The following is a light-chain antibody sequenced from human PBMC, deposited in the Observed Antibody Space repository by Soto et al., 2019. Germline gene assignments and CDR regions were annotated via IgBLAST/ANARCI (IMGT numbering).Light chain of an antibody. V-gene: IGKV1-27*01. CDR1: QGISNG. CDR2: AAS. J-gene: IGKJ5*01. Sequence: DIQMTQSPSSLSASVGDRVTITCRASQGISNGLAWYQQKPGKVPKLLIYAASTLQPGVPSRFSGSGSGTDFTLTISSLQPEDVATYYCQKHNSAPHTFGQGTRLVIK. CDR3: QKHNSAPHT.